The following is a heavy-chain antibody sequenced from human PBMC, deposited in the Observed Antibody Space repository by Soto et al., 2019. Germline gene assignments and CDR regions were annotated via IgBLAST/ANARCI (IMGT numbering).Heavy chain of an antibody. J-gene: IGHJ4*02. Sequence: EVQLVESGGRLVQPGRSLRLSCVGTGLNFDDFAMHWVRQAPGKGLEWVSGITWNSRVLAYADSVKGRFTISRDNARNSLYLQMDSLRDEYTALYYCAKGRYDFCSPYYFDSWGQGTLVTVSS. CDR2: ITWNSRVL. D-gene: IGHD3-3*01. CDR1: GLNFDDFA. CDR3: AKGRYDFCSPYYFDS. V-gene: IGHV3-9*01.